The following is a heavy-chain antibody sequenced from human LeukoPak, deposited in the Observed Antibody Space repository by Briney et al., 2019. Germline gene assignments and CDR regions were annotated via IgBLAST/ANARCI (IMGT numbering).Heavy chain of an antibody. J-gene: IGHJ4*02. Sequence: SETLSLTSTVSGGSISGDYWSWIRQPPGKGLEWIGYIYYSGTTTYNPSLKSRVTISVDTSKNQFSLKLSSVTAADTAVYYCARSGYYGREFDYWGQGTLVTVSS. D-gene: IGHD3-3*01. CDR2: IYYSGTT. CDR1: GGSISGDY. V-gene: IGHV4-59*01. CDR3: ARSGYYGREFDY.